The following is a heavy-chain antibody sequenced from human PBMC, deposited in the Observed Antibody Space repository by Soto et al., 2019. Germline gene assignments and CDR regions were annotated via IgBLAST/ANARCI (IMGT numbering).Heavy chain of an antibody. Sequence: QVQLVESGGGVVQPGRSLRLSCAASGFTCSSYAMHWVRQAPGKGLEWVAVISYDGSNKYYADSVKGRFTISRDNSKNTLYLQMNSRRAEDTAVYYWARFKGCGVGSCYPYFDYWGQGTLGTVSS. CDR2: ISYDGSNK. V-gene: IGHV3-30-3*01. CDR1: GFTCSSYA. D-gene: IGHD2-15*01. J-gene: IGHJ4*02. CDR3: ARFKGCGVGSCYPYFDY.